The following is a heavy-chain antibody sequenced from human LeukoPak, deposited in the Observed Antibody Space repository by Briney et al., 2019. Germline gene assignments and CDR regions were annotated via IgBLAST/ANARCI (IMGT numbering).Heavy chain of an antibody. CDR2: ISHSGNT. CDR3: ARLILSGSYLYYFDY. CDR1: GGSISSYY. V-gene: IGHV4-59*08. D-gene: IGHD1-26*01. Sequence: PSETLSLTCTVSGGSISSYYWSWIRQPPGKGLEWIGYISHSGNTNCNPSLKSRVTISVDMSKNQFSLKLSSVTAADTAVYHCARLILSGSYLYYFDYWGQGTLVTVSS. J-gene: IGHJ4*02.